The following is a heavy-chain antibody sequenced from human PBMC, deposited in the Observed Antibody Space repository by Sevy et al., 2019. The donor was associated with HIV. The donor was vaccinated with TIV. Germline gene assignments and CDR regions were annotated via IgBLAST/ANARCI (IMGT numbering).Heavy chain of an antibody. CDR1: GFSLSDHA. D-gene: IGHD2-15*01. J-gene: IGHJ4*02. Sequence: GGSLRLSCAASGFSLSDHAVSWVRQTPGKGLEWLAVISYNGRNQYYADSVKGGFTISKDDSKNTFYLQLNSLRAEDTAVYYCARFVGYCSGGRCSIIDFWGQGTLVTVSS. CDR3: ARFVGYCSGGRCSIIDF. CDR2: ISYNGRNQ. V-gene: IGHV3-30*04.